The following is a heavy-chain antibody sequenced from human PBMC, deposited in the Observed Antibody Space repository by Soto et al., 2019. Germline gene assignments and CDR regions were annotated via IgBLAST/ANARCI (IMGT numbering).Heavy chain of an antibody. CDR2: MNPNSGNT. Sequence: ASVKVSCKASGYTFTSYDINWVRQATGQGLEWMGWMNPNSGNTGYAQKFQGRVTMTRNTSISTAYMGLSSLRSEDTAVYYCARGFKVTYSSSWYPGSELYYYYMDVWGKGTTVTVSS. D-gene: IGHD6-13*01. J-gene: IGHJ6*03. CDR1: GYTFTSYD. V-gene: IGHV1-8*01. CDR3: ARGFKVTYSSSWYPGSELYYYYMDV.